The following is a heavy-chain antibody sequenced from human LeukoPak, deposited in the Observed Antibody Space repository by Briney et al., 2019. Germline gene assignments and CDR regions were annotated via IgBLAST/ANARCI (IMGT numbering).Heavy chain of an antibody. Sequence: PGRSLRLSCEASGFTFDDYGMHWVRQAPGKGLEWVSTIRWNSASVGYVDSVKGRFTISRDNAKKTLYLQMNSLRPEDTALYYCAKDYGYSSSWYDYWGQGTLVTVSS. CDR3: AKDYGYSSSWYDY. D-gene: IGHD6-13*01. V-gene: IGHV3-9*01. CDR2: IRWNSASV. CDR1: GFTFDDYG. J-gene: IGHJ4*02.